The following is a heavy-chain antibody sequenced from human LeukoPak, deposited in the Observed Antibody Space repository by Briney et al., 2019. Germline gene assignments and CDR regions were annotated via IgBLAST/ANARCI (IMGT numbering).Heavy chain of an antibody. CDR3: AREGGSGTYAPYYYMDV. J-gene: IGHJ6*03. V-gene: IGHV1-46*01. CDR2: INPSGGST. D-gene: IGHD3-10*01. Sequence: ASVKVSCKASGGTFTSYYMHWVRQAPGQGLEWMGIINPSGGSTSYAQKFQGRVTMTRDTSTSTVYMELSSLRSEDTAVYYCAREGGSGTYAPYYYMDVWGKGTTVTVSS. CDR1: GGTFTSYY.